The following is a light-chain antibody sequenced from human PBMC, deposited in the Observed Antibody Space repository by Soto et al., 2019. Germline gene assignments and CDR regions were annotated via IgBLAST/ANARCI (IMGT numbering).Light chain of an antibody. CDR3: QQYNGYPRT. Sequence: TQSPGTQALSPGGRATLSCRASQIISSRLAWYQLKPGKAPKLLISDSSSLERGVPSTFSGSGSGTEFTPTISTLQPDDFATYFCQQYNGYPRTFGQGTKVDIK. J-gene: IGKJ1*01. CDR1: QIISSR. CDR2: DSS. V-gene: IGKV1-5*01.